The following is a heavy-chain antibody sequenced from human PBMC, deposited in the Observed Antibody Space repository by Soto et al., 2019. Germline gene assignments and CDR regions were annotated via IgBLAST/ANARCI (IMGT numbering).Heavy chain of an antibody. CDR2: IYWDGDK. D-gene: IGHD3-10*01. CDR1: GFSLDSTAVG. V-gene: IGHV2-5*02. Sequence: QITLNESGPTLVKPMQTLTLTCNFSGFSLDSTAVGVGWLRQPPGKALECLALIYWDGDKRYNPSLTNRVIITKDTSKNQVVLTMTDMAPADTGTYFCADVMGGGTFVRGVTLDTGGQGARVT. CDR3: ADVMGGGTFVRGVTLDT. J-gene: IGHJ4*02.